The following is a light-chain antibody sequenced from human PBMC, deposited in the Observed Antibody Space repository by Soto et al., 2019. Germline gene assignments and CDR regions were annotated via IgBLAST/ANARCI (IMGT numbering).Light chain of an antibody. V-gene: IGKV3D-15*01. CDR1: QSVGTT. Sequence: EIVMTQFPDSLCVSPGESATLSCTASQSVGTTLAWYQQKPGQAPRLLIYGASTRASDCPPRFRGSGSGTEFTLNINDLRSEDFAGYYCQQYKDYVTFGGGTKVEV. CDR2: GAS. CDR3: QQYKDYVT. J-gene: IGKJ4*01.